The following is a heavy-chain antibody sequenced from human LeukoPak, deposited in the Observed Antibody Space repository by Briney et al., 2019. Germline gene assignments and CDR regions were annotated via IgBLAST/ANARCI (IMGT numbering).Heavy chain of an antibody. CDR2: IYYSGST. CDR3: ARDFGGPMIVRSNAFDI. J-gene: IGHJ3*02. CDR1: GGSISSYY. D-gene: IGHD3-22*01. Sequence: PSETLSLTCTVSGGSISSYYWSWIRQPPGKGLEWIGYIYYSGSTNYNPSLKSRVTISVDTSENQFSLELSSVTAADTAVYYCARDFGGPMIVRSNAFDIWGQGTMVTVSS. V-gene: IGHV4-59*01.